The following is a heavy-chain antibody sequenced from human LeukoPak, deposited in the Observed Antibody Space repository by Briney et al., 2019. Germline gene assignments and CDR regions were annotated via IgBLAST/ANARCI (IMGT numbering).Heavy chain of an antibody. CDR3: ARVNEVDAFDI. J-gene: IGHJ3*02. CDR2: ISYDGSNK. D-gene: IGHD1-1*01. CDR1: GFTFSSYA. Sequence: PGRSLRLSCAASGFTFSSYAMHWVRQAPGKGLEWVAVISYDGSNKYYADSVKGRFTISRDNSKNTLYLQMNSLRAEDTAVYYCARVNEVDAFDIWGQGTMVTVSS. V-gene: IGHV3-30*14.